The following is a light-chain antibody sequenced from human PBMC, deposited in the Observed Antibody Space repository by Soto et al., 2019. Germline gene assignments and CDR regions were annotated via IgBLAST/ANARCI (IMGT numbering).Light chain of an antibody. CDR1: QSVSNNY. J-gene: IGKJ1*01. CDR3: QQYPASPRT. Sequence: EVVLTQSPGTLSLSPRERATLSCRASQSVSNNYLAWYQHKPGQAPRLLIYGASNRAPGIPDRFSGSGSGPDSTLTISILEPEDFADYYCQQYPASPRTFGQGTLVEVK. CDR2: GAS. V-gene: IGKV3-20*01.